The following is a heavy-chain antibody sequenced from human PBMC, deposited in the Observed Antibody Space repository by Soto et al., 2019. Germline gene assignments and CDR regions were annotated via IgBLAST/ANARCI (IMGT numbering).Heavy chain of an antibody. Sequence: PSETLSLTCTVSGDPISSADYYWSWIRQTPGKGLEWIGHIFYSGTTYYNPSLKSRLTISVDTSKNHFSLRLTSETAADTAVYYCARDLWVEPELYYYGMDVWGQGTTVTVSS. V-gene: IGHV4-30-4*01. CDR2: IFYSGTT. CDR1: GDPISSADYY. J-gene: IGHJ6*02. CDR3: ARDLWVEPELYYYGMDV. D-gene: IGHD1-1*01.